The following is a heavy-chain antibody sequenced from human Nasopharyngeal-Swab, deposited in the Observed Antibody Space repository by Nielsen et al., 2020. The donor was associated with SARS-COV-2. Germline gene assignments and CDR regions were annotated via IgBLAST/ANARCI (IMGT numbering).Heavy chain of an antibody. Sequence: GASLKISCVATGFTFSSFWMNWVRQAPGKRLEWVANINRDGSARYYVNSVRGRFTVSSDNAKNSLYLEMNSLRAEDTAVYYCAGESFGSDWYVGYFDSWGQGTLVTVSS. J-gene: IGHJ4*02. CDR3: AGESFGSDWYVGYFDS. D-gene: IGHD6-19*01. CDR2: INRDGSAR. V-gene: IGHV3-7*01. CDR1: GFTFSSFW.